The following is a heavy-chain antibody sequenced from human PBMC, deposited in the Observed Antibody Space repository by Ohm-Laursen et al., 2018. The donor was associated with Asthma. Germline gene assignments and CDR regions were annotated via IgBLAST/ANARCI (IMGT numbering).Heavy chain of an antibody. CDR3: AKDLNGFDWLLSRSSGMDV. CDR2: ISYGGSKK. Sequence: RSLRLSCAASGFSFSSYAMHWVRHAPGMGLEWVAVISYGGSKKFYADSVKGRFTISRDNSKNTLYLQMNSLRAEDTAVYYCAKDLNGFDWLLSRSSGMDVWGRGTTVTVSS. CDR1: GFSFSSYA. J-gene: IGHJ6*02. D-gene: IGHD3-9*01. V-gene: IGHV3-30*18.